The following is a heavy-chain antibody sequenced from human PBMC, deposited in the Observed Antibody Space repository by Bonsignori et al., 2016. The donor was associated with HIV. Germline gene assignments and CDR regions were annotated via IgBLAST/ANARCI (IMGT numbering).Heavy chain of an antibody. Sequence: WIRQPPGKGLEWIGEINHSGSTNYNPSLKSRVTISVDTSKNQFSLKLSSVTAADTAVYYCARGGPSSSLHYYYYMDVWGKGTTVTVSS. J-gene: IGHJ6*03. D-gene: IGHD6-6*01. CDR2: INHSGST. CDR3: ARGGPSSSLHYYYYMDV. V-gene: IGHV4-34*01.